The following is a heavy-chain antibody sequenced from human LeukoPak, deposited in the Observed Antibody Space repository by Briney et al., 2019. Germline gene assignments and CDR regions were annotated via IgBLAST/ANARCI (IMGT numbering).Heavy chain of an antibody. CDR1: GYTFNSYG. CDR3: ARSAESSSWVEFDY. Sequence: ASVKVSCKASGYTFNSYGISWVRQAPGQGLEWMGWISAYNGNTNYAQKFQVRGTMTRDTSISTAYMELSRLRSDDTAVYYCARSAESSSWVEFDYWGQGTLVTVSS. V-gene: IGHV1-18*01. J-gene: IGHJ4*02. CDR2: ISAYNGNT. D-gene: IGHD6-13*01.